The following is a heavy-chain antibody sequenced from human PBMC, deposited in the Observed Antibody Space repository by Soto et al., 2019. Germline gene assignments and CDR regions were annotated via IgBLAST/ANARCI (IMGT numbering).Heavy chain of an antibody. V-gene: IGHV3-23*01. CDR2: ISGTGDTT. CDR1: GFTFSNFA. Sequence: EVQLLESGGGLVQPGGSLRLCCAASGFTFSNFAMNWVRQVPGNGLEWVSIISGTGDTTYYADSVKGRFTISRDNSRGTLYLQMSSLRAEDTAVYYCAKGYCSSTDCSFNYWGQGTLVTVSS. J-gene: IGHJ4*02. CDR3: AKGYCSSTDCSFNY. D-gene: IGHD2-2*01.